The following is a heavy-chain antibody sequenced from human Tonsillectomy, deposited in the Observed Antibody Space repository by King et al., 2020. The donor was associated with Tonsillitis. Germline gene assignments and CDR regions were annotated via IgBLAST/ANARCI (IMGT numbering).Heavy chain of an antibody. V-gene: IGHV3-23*04. D-gene: IGHD2-21*02. Sequence: VQLVESGGGLVQPGGPLRLSCAASGFTFRSYALSWVRQSPGKGLQWVSAISGSGYKTYYIDSVKGRFTISRDNSKNTVSLQMNSLRAEDTGVYYCVRGVVTGQCADYWGQGTLVTVSS. CDR1: GFTFRSYA. CDR2: ISGSGYKT. J-gene: IGHJ4*02. CDR3: VRGVVTGQCADY.